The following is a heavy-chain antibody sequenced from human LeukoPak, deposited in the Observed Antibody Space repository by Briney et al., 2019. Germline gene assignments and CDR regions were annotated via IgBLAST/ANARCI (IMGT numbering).Heavy chain of an antibody. CDR3: ARLFGGQMMGYYVDY. CDR1: GFTFSSYG. D-gene: IGHD2-15*01. Sequence: PGGYLRLSCAASGFTFSSYGMHWVRQAQGKGLESVSVIFDGVADSVRGRFTISRDSSKNTLFLQMNSLRHEDTAVYYCARLFGGQMMGYYVDYWGQGALITVSS. CDR2: IFDGV. J-gene: IGHJ4*02. V-gene: IGHV3-53*01.